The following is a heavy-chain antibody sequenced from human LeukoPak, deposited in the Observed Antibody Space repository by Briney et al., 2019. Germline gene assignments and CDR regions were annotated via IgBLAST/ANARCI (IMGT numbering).Heavy chain of an antibody. J-gene: IGHJ4*02. D-gene: IGHD3-22*01. CDR3: AKYDNSGRAGGY. CDR1: GFTFSSFA. Sequence: PGGSLRLSCAASGFTFSSFAMHWVRQAPGKGLEWVAAISYDGSNKHYADSVKGRFTISRDNSKNTLYLEMNSLRAEDTAMYYCAKYDNSGRAGGYWGQGTLVTVSS. CDR2: ISYDGSNK. V-gene: IGHV3-30-3*01.